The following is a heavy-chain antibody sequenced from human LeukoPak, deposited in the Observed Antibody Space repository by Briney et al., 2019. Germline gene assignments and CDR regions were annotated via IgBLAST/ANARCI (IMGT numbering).Heavy chain of an antibody. Sequence: PGGSLRLSCAASGFTFSNYWMHWVRQAPGKGLVWVSCINNDGSSASFADSVKGRFTISRDNARNTVDLQMSSLRAEDTAVYYCAREEHYYGHAFDIWGQGTMVTVSS. CDR1: GFTFSNYW. CDR3: AREEHYYGHAFDI. J-gene: IGHJ3*02. V-gene: IGHV3-74*01. D-gene: IGHD3-16*01. CDR2: INNDGSSA.